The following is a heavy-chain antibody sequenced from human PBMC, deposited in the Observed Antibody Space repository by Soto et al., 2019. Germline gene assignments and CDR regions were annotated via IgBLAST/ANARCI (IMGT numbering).Heavy chain of an antibody. CDR3: ARLNQLMVYATDY. V-gene: IGHV3-21*01. CDR1: GFTFSSYS. CDR2: ISSSSSYI. J-gene: IGHJ4*02. D-gene: IGHD2-8*01. Sequence: AGGSLRLSCAASGFTFSSYSMNWVRQAPGKGLEWVSSISSSSSYIYYADSVKGRFTISRDNAKNSLYLQMNSLRAEDTAVYYCARLNQLMVYATDYWGQGTLVTVSS.